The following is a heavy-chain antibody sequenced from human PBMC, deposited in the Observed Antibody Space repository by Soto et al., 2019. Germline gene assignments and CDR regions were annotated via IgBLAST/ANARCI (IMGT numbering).Heavy chain of an antibody. J-gene: IGHJ4*02. V-gene: IGHV3-11*01. CDR1: GCSFRDDY. CDR3: AREGGDIVAH. D-gene: IGHD2-15*01. CDR2: ISNSGRTI. Sequence: CSASGCSFRDDYMSWIRQAPGKGLEWVSYISNSGRTISYVDSVKGRFTISRDNGKNSLYLQMTGLRAEDTAVYYCAREGGDIVAHWGKGPMVTVSS.